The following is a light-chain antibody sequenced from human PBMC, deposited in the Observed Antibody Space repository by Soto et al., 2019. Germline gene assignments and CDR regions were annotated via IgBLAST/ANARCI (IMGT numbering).Light chain of an antibody. CDR1: QSVSSSY. Sequence: EIVLTQSPATLSLSPGERATLSCRASQSVSSSYLAWYQQKPGQAPRLLIYGASSRATGIPDRFSGSGSGTDFTITISNLQSEDFAVYHCQQYDKWPRTFGQGTKVDIK. V-gene: IGKV3-20*01. CDR2: GAS. CDR3: QQYDKWPRT. J-gene: IGKJ1*01.